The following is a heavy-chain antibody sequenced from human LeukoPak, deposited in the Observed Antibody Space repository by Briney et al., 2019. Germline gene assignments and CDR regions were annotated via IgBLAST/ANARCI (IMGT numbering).Heavy chain of an antibody. CDR1: GFPFSSHA. CDR2: ISNGKT. V-gene: IGHV3-23*01. Sequence: GGSLRLSCAASGFPFSSHAMSLVRQPPGKGLEWVAAISNGKTYYADSVRGRFATSRDDSTNTVYLHMNSLRDEDTALYHCVREAGYCAPVCVKTNWFDPWGQGTLVTVSS. J-gene: IGHJ5*02. CDR3: VREAGYCAPVCVKTNWFDP. D-gene: IGHD2-15*01.